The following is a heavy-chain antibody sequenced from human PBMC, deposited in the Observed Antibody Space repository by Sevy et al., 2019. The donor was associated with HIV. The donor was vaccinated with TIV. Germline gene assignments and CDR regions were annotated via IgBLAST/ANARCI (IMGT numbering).Heavy chain of an antibody. J-gene: IGHJ3*02. D-gene: IGHD4-17*01. Sequence: GGSLRLSCAASGFTFSNTWMSWVRQAPVKGLELVGRIKSKNDGGTTDYAAPVIGRFTISSDDSKSTLHLRMNSLKIEDTAVYYCTTMGWHGGFDIWGQGTMVTVSS. V-gene: IGHV3-15*01. CDR3: TTMGWHGGFDI. CDR2: IKSKNDGGTT. CDR1: GFTFSNTW.